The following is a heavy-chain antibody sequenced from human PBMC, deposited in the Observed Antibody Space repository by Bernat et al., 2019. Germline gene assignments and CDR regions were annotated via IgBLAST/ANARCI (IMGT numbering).Heavy chain of an antibody. CDR2: MNPNIGNT. CDR1: GYTFTSYD. J-gene: IGHJ5*02. D-gene: IGHD5-24*01. CDR3: AGARCLFSAP. V-gene: IGHV1-8*01. Sequence: QVQLVQSGAEVKKPGASVKVSFKASGYTFTSYDINWVRQANGQGLAWMGWMNPNIGNTGYAQKFRVRVTMTRNTSIETAYMELSSLGSEDAAVYYCAGARCLFSAPWGQGTLVTVSS.